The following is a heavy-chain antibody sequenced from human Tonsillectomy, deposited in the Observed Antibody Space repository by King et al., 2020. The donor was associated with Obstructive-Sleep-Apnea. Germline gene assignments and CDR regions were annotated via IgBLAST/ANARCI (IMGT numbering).Heavy chain of an antibody. Sequence: VQLGESGAEVKKPGASGKVSCKASGYTFTNYGITRVRQAPGQGPEWVGWISAYNGNTNYAQKLQGRVTMTTDTSTSAAYMELRSLRSDDTAVYYCARVGGGYNLDFYYGMDVWGQGTTVTVSS. J-gene: IGHJ6*02. CDR1: GYTFTNYG. D-gene: IGHD5-24*01. CDR2: ISAYNGNT. CDR3: ARVGGGYNLDFYYGMDV. V-gene: IGHV1-18*01.